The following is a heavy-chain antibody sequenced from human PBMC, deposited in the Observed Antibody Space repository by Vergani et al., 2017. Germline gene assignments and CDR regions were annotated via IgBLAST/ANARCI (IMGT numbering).Heavy chain of an antibody. Sequence: QEQLQESGPRLLKPSQTLSLTCSVSGFAINGDDTWWTWIRRAPGKGLEWIGRISSTGTSSSYNPSLGDRPAISLEPSTNQFFLTLTSVNAADTAIYYGARGQWVIDAWGQGTLVTVSS. D-gene: IGHD1-26*01. CDR3: ARGQWVIDA. J-gene: IGHJ4*02. CDR2: ISSTGTSS. V-gene: IGHV4-30-4*08. CDR1: GFAINGDDTW.